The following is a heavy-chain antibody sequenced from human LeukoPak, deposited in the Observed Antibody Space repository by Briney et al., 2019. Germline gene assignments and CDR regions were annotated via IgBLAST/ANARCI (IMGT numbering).Heavy chain of an antibody. D-gene: IGHD2-2*01. CDR3: ARRIVVVPAAMVGYDY. Sequence: SETLSLTCTVSGGSISSSSYYWGWIRQPPGKGLEWIGSIYYSGSTYYNPSLKSRVTISVDTSKNQFSLKLSSVTAADTAVYYCARRIVVVPAAMVGYDYWGQGTLVTASS. V-gene: IGHV4-39*01. J-gene: IGHJ4*02. CDR1: GGSISSSSYY. CDR2: IYYSGST.